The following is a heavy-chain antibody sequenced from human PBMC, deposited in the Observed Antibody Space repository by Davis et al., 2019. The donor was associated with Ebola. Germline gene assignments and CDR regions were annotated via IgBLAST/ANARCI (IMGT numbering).Heavy chain of an antibody. J-gene: IGHJ4*02. CDR3: ASGGGVDY. D-gene: IGHD3-10*01. CDR2: VYYSGSS. CDR1: GGSFSGYY. V-gene: IGHV4-59*08. Sequence: MPSETLSLTCAVYGGSFSGYYWTWIRQPPGKGLEWIGNVYYSGSSNYNPSLRSRVTISVDTSKNQFSLKLSSVTAADTAVYYCASGGGVDYWGQGTLVTVSS.